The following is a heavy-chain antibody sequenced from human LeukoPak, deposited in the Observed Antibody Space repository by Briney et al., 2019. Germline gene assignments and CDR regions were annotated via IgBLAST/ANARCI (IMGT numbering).Heavy chain of an antibody. D-gene: IGHD2-15*01. V-gene: IGHV4-39*07. J-gene: IGHJ4*02. CDR1: GGSISSSSYH. CDR2: IYYSGST. CDR3: ATSRHCSGGSCYWENYFDY. Sequence: SETLSLTCTVSGGSISSSSYHWGWIRQPPGKGLEWIGSIYYSGSTYYNPSLKSRVTISVDTSKNQFSLKLSSVTAADTAVYYCATSRHCSGGSCYWENYFDYWGQGTLVTVSS.